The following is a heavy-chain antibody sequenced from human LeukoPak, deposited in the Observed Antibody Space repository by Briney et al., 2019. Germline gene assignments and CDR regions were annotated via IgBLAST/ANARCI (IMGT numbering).Heavy chain of an antibody. CDR3: VRGVGWILDY. Sequence: GGSLRLSCVASGFTSSSFWMTWVRQAPGKGLEWVAIIKEDGTEKYYVDSVKGRFTISRDNAKNSLYLQMNSLRAEDTAVYYCVRGVGWILDYWGQGILVTVAS. CDR2: IKEDGTEK. CDR1: GFTSSSFW. J-gene: IGHJ4*02. V-gene: IGHV3-7*04. D-gene: IGHD2-2*03.